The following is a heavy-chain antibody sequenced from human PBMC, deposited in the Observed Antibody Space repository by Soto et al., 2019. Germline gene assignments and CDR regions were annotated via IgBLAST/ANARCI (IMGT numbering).Heavy chain of an antibody. CDR1: GFTFNSYA. D-gene: IGHD3-10*01. J-gene: IGHJ3*02. CDR3: AKDRGWCGELSFGAFDI. Sequence: EVQLLESGGGLVQPGRSLTLSCAASGFTFNSYALNWVRQAPGKGLEWVSSISGSGGTTYYADSVKGRFTISRDNSKNTMYLQMNSLRAEDTAVYYCAKDRGWCGELSFGAFDIWGQGTMVTVSS. CDR2: ISGSGGTT. V-gene: IGHV3-23*01.